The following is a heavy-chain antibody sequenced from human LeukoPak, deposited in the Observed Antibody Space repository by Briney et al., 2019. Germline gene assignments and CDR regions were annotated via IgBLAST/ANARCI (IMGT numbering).Heavy chain of an antibody. Sequence: SETLSLTCTVSGGSISSGSYFWSWIRQPAGKGLEWIGRIYTSGSTNYSPSLKSRVTMSVDTSKNQFSLKLSSVTAADTAVYYCARDEKPGIAAAGIDYWGQGTLVTVSS. D-gene: IGHD6-13*01. CDR3: ARDEKPGIAAAGIDY. V-gene: IGHV4-61*02. CDR1: GGSISSGSYF. J-gene: IGHJ4*02. CDR2: IYTSGST.